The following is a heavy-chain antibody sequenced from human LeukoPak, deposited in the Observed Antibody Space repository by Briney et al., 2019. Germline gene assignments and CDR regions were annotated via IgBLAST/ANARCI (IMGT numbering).Heavy chain of an antibody. V-gene: IGHV3-9*01. CDR3: AKDREKRWLQAHAFDI. J-gene: IGHJ3*02. CDR1: GFTFDDYA. D-gene: IGHD5-24*01. CDR2: ISWNSGSI. Sequence: GGSLRLSCAASGFTFDDYAMHWVRQAPGKGLEWVSGISWNSGSIGYADSVKGRFTISRDNAKNSLYLQMNSLRAEDTALYYCAKDREKRWLQAHAFDIWGQGTMVTVSS.